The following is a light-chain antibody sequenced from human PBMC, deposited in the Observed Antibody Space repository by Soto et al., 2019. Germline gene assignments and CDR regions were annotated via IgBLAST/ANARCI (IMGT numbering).Light chain of an antibody. J-gene: IGKJ1*01. CDR3: QQRGNWPKT. Sequence: VLPQSPSPLSLSPGERATLSCRASQSVSSYVAWYQQKPGQAPSLLIYAASNRATGIPARFSGSGSGTDFTLTISRLEPEDFAVYYCQQRGNWPKTFGQGTKVDIK. V-gene: IGKV3-11*01. CDR1: QSVSSY. CDR2: AAS.